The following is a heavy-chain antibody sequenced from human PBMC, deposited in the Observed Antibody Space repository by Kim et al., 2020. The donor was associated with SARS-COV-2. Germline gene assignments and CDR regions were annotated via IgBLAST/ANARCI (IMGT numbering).Heavy chain of an antibody. CDR2: INPSGGST. D-gene: IGHD1-1*01. V-gene: IGHV1-46*01. J-gene: IGHJ4*02. CDR3: ARDSPVAIGSPGEQPGDY. Sequence: ASVKVSCKASGYTFTSYYMHWVRQAPGQGLEWMGIINPSGGSTSYAQKFQGRVTMTRDTSTSTVYMELSSLRSEDTAVYYCARDSPVAIGSPGEQPGDYWGQGTLVTVSS. CDR1: GYTFTSYY.